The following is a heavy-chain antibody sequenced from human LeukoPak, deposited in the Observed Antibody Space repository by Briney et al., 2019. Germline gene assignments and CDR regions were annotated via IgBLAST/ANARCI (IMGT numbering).Heavy chain of an antibody. J-gene: IGHJ4*02. CDR2: IYSGGST. V-gene: IGHV3-66*01. D-gene: IGHD1-26*01. CDR3: ARGWIIVGATGSRY. CDR1: GFTVSSNY. Sequence: GGSLRLSCGASGFTVSSNYMSWVRQAPGKGLEWVSVIYSGGSTYYADSVKGRFTISRDNSKNTLYLQMNSLRAEDTAVYYCARGWIIVGATGSRYWGQGTLVTVSS.